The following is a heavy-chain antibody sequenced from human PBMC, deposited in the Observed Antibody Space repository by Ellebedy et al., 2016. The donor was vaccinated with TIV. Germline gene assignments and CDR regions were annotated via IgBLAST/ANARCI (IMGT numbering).Heavy chain of an antibody. CDR1: GFTFSSYW. CDR2: MNSDGSST. J-gene: IGHJ2*01. V-gene: IGHV3-74*01. D-gene: IGHD6-19*01. CDR3: AGGTGWIFDL. Sequence: PGGSLRLSCAASGFTFSSYWMHWVRQVPGKGLLWVSRMNSDGSSTSYADSVKGRFTISRDNAKNLLFLQMHSLRDDDTAMYYCAGGTGWIFDLWGRGTLVTVSS.